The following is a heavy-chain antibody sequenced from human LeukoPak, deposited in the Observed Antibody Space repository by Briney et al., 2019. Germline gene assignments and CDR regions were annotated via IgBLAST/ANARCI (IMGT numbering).Heavy chain of an antibody. D-gene: IGHD3-22*01. Sequence: GGSLRLSCAASGFTYRSYSMNWVRQAPGKGLEWVSYISSSSSTIYYADSVKGRFTISRDNAKNSLYVQMNSLRDEDTAVYFCARARYYYDSSGYYFDYWGQGTLVTVSS. J-gene: IGHJ4*02. CDR1: GFTYRSYS. CDR3: ARARYYYDSSGYYFDY. CDR2: ISSSSSTI. V-gene: IGHV3-48*02.